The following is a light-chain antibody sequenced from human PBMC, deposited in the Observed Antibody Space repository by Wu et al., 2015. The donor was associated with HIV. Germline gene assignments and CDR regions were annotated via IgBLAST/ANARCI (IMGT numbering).Light chain of an antibody. CDR2: GVS. J-gene: IGKJ5*01. CDR3: QQCGASPIT. V-gene: IGKV3-20*01. CDR1: QSISANY. Sequence: EIVLTQSPATLPLSPGERATLSCRASQSISANYVAWYQLKSGQAPRLLIFGVSNRAAGVPPRFSGSGSGTDFTLTISRLEPEDFAILFCQQCGASPITFGQGTRLEI.